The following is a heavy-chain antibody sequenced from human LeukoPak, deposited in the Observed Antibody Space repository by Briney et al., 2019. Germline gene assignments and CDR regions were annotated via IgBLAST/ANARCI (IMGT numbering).Heavy chain of an antibody. CDR2: IVDTGDGT. J-gene: IGHJ4*02. V-gene: IGHV3-23*01. Sequence: GGSLRLSCAASGFTFSSYAMSWVRQAPGKGLEWVSTIVDTGDGTFYADSVRGRFTISRDNRKNTLYLQMNSLRAEDTAVYFCAKRGVVIRVILVGFHKEAYYFDSWGQGALVTVSS. CDR1: GFTFSSYA. CDR3: AKRGVVIRVILVGFHKEAYYFDS. D-gene: IGHD3-22*01.